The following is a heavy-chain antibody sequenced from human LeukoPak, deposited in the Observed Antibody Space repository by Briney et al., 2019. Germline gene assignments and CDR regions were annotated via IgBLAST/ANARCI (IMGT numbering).Heavy chain of an antibody. D-gene: IGHD3-10*01. J-gene: IGHJ4*02. CDR3: AKASDYMVRVDFDY. Sequence: PGGSLRLSCAASGFTFNKAWMTWVRQAPGKGLEWVGRIKSKIHGGTIDYAAPVKGRFTISRDDSENTVYLQRNSLRAEDTAVYYCAKASDYMVRVDFDYWGQGTLVTVSS. CDR1: GFTFNKAW. V-gene: IGHV3-15*01. CDR2: IKSKIHGGTI.